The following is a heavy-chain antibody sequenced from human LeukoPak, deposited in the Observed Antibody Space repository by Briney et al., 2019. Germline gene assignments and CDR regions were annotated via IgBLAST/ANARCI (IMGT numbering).Heavy chain of an antibody. J-gene: IGHJ3*02. Sequence: AASVKVSCKASGYTFTGYYMHWVRQAPGQGLEWMGWINPSSGGTNYAQKFHGRVTMTRDTSISTVYMELSRLRSDDTAVYYCARDSSQGYYSDSSGYQGGSFDIWGQGTMVTVSS. CDR3: ARDSSQGYYSDSSGYQGGSFDI. D-gene: IGHD3-22*01. CDR2: INPSSGGT. CDR1: GYTFTGYY. V-gene: IGHV1-2*02.